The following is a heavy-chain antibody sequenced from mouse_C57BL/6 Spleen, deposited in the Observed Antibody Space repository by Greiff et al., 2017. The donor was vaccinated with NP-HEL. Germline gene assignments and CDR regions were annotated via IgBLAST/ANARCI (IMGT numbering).Heavy chain of an antibody. CDR3: AETTVVATRGAMDY. D-gene: IGHD1-1*01. CDR1: GYAFSSSW. Sequence: QVQLKESGPELVKPGASVKISCKASGYAFSSSWMNWVKQRPGKGLEWIGRIYPGDGDTNYNGKFKGKATLTADKSSSTAYMQLSSLTSEDSAVDFCAETTVVATRGAMDYWGQGTSVTVSS. J-gene: IGHJ4*01. CDR2: IYPGDGDT. V-gene: IGHV1-82*01.